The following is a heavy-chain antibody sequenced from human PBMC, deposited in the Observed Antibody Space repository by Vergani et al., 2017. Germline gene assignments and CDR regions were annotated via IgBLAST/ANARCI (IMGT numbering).Heavy chain of an antibody. J-gene: IGHJ4*02. CDR2: ISYDGSNK. D-gene: IGHD5-18*01. Sequence: QVQLVESGGGVVQPGRSLRLSCAASGFTFSSYGMHWVRQAPGKGLEWVAVISYDGSNKYYADSVKGRFTISRDNSKNTLYLQMNSLRAEDTAVYYCAKDMDTAMVPSYXFDYWGQGTLVTVSS. CDR3: AKDMDTAMVPSYXFDY. CDR1: GFTFSSYG. V-gene: IGHV3-30*18.